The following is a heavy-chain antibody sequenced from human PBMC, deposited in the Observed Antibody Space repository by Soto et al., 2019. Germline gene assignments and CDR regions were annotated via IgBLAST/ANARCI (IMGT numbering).Heavy chain of an antibody. CDR1: GFTFSSYW. CDR3: ARPNYYGDYDTWSLVH. Sequence: GGSLRLSCAASGFTFSSYWMHWVRQAPGKGLVWVSRINSDGSSTSYADSVKGRFTISRDNAKNTLYLQMNSLRAEDTAVYYCARPNYYGDYDTWSLVHWGQGTLVTVSS. J-gene: IGHJ4*02. V-gene: IGHV3-74*01. CDR2: INSDGSST. D-gene: IGHD4-17*01.